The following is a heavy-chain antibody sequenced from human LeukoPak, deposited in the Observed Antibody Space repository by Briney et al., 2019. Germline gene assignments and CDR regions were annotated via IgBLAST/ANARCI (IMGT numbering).Heavy chain of an antibody. CDR3: ARGASAGVYGSGTFDY. V-gene: IGHV4-4*07. D-gene: IGHD3-10*01. J-gene: IGHJ4*02. CDR2: IYSSGST. Sequence: SETLSLTCTVSGASMNNYYWSWIRQPAGKGLEWIGRIYSSGSTNYNPSLKSRVIMSIDTSKNQLSLRLSSVTAAETALYYCARGASAGVYGSGTFDYWGQGTLVTVSS. CDR1: GASMNNYY.